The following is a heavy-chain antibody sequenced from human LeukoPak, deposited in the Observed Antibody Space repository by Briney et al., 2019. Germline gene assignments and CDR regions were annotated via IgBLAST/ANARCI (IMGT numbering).Heavy chain of an antibody. J-gene: IGHJ4*02. D-gene: IGHD5-24*01. V-gene: IGHV1-69*04. CDR3: ASSDGYNLSELDY. CDR1: GVTFSSYA. CDR2: IIPIFGIA. Sequence: SLRLSCTASGVTFSSYAISWVRQAPGQGLEWMGRIIPIFGIANYAQKFQGRVTITADKSTSTAYMELSSLRSEDTAVYYCASSDGYNLSELDYWGQGTLVTVSS.